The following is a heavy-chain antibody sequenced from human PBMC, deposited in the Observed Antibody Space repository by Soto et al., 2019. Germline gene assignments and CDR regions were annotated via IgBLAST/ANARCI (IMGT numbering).Heavy chain of an antibody. CDR2: IKSDGSNT. CDR3: ARDKAVGATTGSSFHY. V-gene: IGHV3-74*01. J-gene: IGHJ4*02. D-gene: IGHD1-26*01. CDR1: GFTFSSYW. Sequence: GGSLRLSCAASGFTFSSYWMHWVRQAPGNGLVWVSNIKSDGSNTNYADSVKGRFTISRDNNKNSLFLQMSSLRAEDTALYYCARDKAVGATTGSSFHYWGQGTLVTISS.